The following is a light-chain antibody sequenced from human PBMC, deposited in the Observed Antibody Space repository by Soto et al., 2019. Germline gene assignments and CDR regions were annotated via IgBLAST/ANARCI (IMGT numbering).Light chain of an antibody. J-gene: IGLJ3*02. Sequence: QSVLTQPASVSGSPGQSITISCTGTSSDVGGYNYVSWYQHHPGKAPKLMIYDVSNRPSGVSDRFSGSKSGNTASLTISGLQADDESDYYCSSYTRSTTLVFGGGTTLTVL. V-gene: IGLV2-14*03. CDR3: SSYTRSTTLV. CDR2: DVS. CDR1: SSDVGGYNY.